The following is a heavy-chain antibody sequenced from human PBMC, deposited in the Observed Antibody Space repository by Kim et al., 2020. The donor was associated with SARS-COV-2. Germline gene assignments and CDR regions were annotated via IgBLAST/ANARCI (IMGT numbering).Heavy chain of an antibody. D-gene: IGHD3-10*01. J-gene: IGHJ5*02. CDR3: AKDRLWFGETNWFDP. Sequence: DSVKGRFTISRDNSKNTLYLQMNSLRAEDTAVYYCAKDRLWFGETNWFDPWGQGTLVTVSS. V-gene: IGHV3-23*01.